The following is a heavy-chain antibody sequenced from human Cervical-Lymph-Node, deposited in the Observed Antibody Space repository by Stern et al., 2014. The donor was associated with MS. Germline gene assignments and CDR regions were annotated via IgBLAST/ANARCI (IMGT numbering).Heavy chain of an antibody. D-gene: IGHD2-15*01. CDR2: IDSSSDYM. CDR3: ARGDRGPATLLFFQH. J-gene: IGHJ1*01. CDR1: GFTFSSYS. V-gene: IGHV3-21*01. Sequence: EVQLVESGGGLVKPGGSLRLSCAASGFTFSSYSMNWVRQAPGKGLEWVSSIDSSSDYMSYADSLKGRFTISRDNAKNSLFLQMNSLRVEDTAVYYCARGDRGPATLLFFQHWGQGTLLTVSS.